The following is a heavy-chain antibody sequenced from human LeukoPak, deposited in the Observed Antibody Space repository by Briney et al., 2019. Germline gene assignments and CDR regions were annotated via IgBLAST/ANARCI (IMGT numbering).Heavy chain of an antibody. CDR2: INHSGST. D-gene: IGHD3-3*01. V-gene: IGHV4-34*01. CDR1: GGSFSGYY. CDR3: ATGYDFWSGYYRS. Sequence: PSETLSLTCAVYGGSFSGYYWSWIRQPPGKGLEWIGEINHSGSTNYNPSLKSRVTISVDTSKNQFSLKLSSVTAADTAVYYCATGYDFWSGYYRSWGQGTLVTVSS. J-gene: IGHJ4*02.